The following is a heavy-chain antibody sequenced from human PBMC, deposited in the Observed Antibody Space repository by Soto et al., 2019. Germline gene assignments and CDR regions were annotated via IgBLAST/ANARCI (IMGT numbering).Heavy chain of an antibody. CDR1: GFTFSSYW. V-gene: IGHV3-7*01. Sequence: GGSLRLSCAASGFTFSSYWMSWVRQAPGKGLEWVANIKQDGSEKYYVDSVKGRFTISRDNAKNSLYLQMNSLRAEDTAVYYCARGAYYYGSGSFHVYYYYMDVWGKGTTVTVSS. D-gene: IGHD3-10*01. J-gene: IGHJ6*03. CDR2: IKQDGSEK. CDR3: ARGAYYYGSGSFHVYYYYMDV.